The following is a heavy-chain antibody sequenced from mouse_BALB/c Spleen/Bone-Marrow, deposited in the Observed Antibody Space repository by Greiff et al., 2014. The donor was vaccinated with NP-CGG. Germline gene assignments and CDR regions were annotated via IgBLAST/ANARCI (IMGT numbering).Heavy chain of an antibody. Sequence: VQLQQSGPGLVAPSQSLSITCTVSGFSLTSYGVRWVRQPPGKGLEWLGVIWAGGSTNYNSALISRLSISKDNSKSQVFLKMNSLQTDDTAMYYCARDPVYDNYDAMDYWGQGTSVTVSS. D-gene: IGHD2-3*01. J-gene: IGHJ4*01. V-gene: IGHV2-9*02. CDR3: ARDPVYDNYDAMDY. CDR2: IWAGGST. CDR1: GFSLTSYG.